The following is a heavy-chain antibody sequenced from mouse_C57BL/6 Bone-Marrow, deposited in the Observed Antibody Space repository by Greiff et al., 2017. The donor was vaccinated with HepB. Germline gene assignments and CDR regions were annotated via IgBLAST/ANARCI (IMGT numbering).Heavy chain of an antibody. D-gene: IGHD4-1*01. Sequence: VQLQQSGAELVRPGASVTLSCKASGYTFTDYEMHWVKQTPVHGLEWIGAIDPETGGTAYNQKFKGKAILTADKSSSTAYMEIRSLTSEDSAVYYCTRWESYYAMDYWGQGTSVTVSS. J-gene: IGHJ4*01. CDR3: TRWESYYAMDY. CDR1: GYTFTDYE. V-gene: IGHV1-15*01. CDR2: IDPETGGT.